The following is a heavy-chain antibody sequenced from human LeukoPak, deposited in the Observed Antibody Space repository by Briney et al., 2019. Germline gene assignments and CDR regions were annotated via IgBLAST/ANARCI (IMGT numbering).Heavy chain of an antibody. CDR1: GITLSNYG. D-gene: IGHD3-16*01. Sequence: GGSLRLSCAVSGITLSNYGMTWVRQAPGKGLEWVAGIGDSGGSTNYADSVKGRFTISRDNPRNTLYLQMNSLRAEDTAVYFCARRGIVIRSLRIVGFHKAAYYFDYWGKGALVTVSS. V-gene: IGHV3-23*01. CDR2: IGDSGGST. CDR3: ARRGIVIRSLRIVGFHKAAYYFDY. J-gene: IGHJ4*02.